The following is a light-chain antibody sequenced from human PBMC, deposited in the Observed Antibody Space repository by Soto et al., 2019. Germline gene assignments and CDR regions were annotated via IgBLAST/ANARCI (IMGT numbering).Light chain of an antibody. CDR1: QSVSSN. CDR3: QQYNNWPPVT. V-gene: IGKV3-15*01. Sequence: EIVMTQSPATLSVSPGERATLSCRASQSVSSNLAWYQQNPGQAPRLLIYAASTRATGIPARFSGSGSGTEFTLTISSLQSEDFAVYYCQQYNNWPPVTFGQGTKLEIK. CDR2: AAS. J-gene: IGKJ2*01.